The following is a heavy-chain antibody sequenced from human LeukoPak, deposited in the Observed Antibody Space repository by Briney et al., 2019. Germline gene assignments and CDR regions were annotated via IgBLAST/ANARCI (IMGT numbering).Heavy chain of an antibody. J-gene: IGHJ5*02. CDR2: INPNSGGT. D-gene: IGHD2-15*01. CDR1: GYTFTGYY. V-gene: IGHV1-2*02. CDR3: ARVDIVVVVAATGGSWFDR. Sequence: GASVKVSCKASGYTFTGYYMHWVRQAPGQGLEWMGWINPNSGGTNYAQKFQGRVTMTRDTSISTAYMELSRLRSDDTAVYYCARVDIVVVVAATGGSWFDRWGQGTLVTVSS.